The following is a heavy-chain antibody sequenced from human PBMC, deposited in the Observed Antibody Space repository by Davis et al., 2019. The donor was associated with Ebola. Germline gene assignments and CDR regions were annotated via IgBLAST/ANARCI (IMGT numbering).Heavy chain of an antibody. CDR1: GFTFSSYA. CDR3: ARAGEYSSSWYGWYFDL. Sequence: GESLKISCAASGFTFSSYAMSWVRQAPGKGLEWVSAISGSGGSTYYADSVKGRFTISRDNSKNTLYLQMNSLRGEDTAVYYFARAGEYSSSWYGWYFDLWGRGTLVTVSS. D-gene: IGHD6-13*01. CDR2: ISGSGGST. V-gene: IGHV3-23*01. J-gene: IGHJ2*01.